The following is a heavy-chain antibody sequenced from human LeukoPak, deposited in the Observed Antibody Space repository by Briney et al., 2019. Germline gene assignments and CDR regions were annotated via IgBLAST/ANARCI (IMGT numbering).Heavy chain of an antibody. Sequence: PGRSLRLSCAASGFTFSSYAMQWVRQAPGKGLEWVSVISYDGSNKYYADSVKGRFTISRDNSKNTLYLQMNSLRAEDTAVYYCARRTPSGMDVWGQGTTVTVSS. V-gene: IGHV3-30-3*01. CDR1: GFTFSSYA. J-gene: IGHJ6*02. CDR3: ARRTPSGMDV. CDR2: ISYDGSNK.